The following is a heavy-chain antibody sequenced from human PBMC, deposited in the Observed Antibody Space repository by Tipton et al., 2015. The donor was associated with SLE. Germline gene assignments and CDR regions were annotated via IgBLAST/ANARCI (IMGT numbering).Heavy chain of an antibody. J-gene: IGHJ6*03. D-gene: IGHD3-22*01. Sequence: TLSLTCTVSGDSINGYYWTWIRQPPGKGLEWVGYVYSSGFSDYNPSLRSRVTISLDTSKNQFSLRLSSATAAYTAVYYCARVGHGFDDSGYNSHYYYYMDVWGKGTTFTGSS. V-gene: IGHV4-59*01. CDR2: VYSSGFS. CDR3: ARVGHGFDDSGYNSHYYYYMDV. CDR1: GDSINGYY.